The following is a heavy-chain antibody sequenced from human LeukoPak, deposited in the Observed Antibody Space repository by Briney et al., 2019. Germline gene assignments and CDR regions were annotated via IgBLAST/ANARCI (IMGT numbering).Heavy chain of an antibody. Sequence: GGSLRLSCAASGFTFSNAWMNWVRQAPGKGLEWVGRIKSKTDGGTTDYAAPVKGRFTVSRDDSKNTLYLQMNSLKTEDTAVYYCIYRGGLLGDRTFDIWGQGTMVTVFS. CDR2: IKSKTDGGTT. CDR3: IYRGGLLGDRTFDI. D-gene: IGHD1-26*01. J-gene: IGHJ3*02. V-gene: IGHV3-15*07. CDR1: GFTFSNAW.